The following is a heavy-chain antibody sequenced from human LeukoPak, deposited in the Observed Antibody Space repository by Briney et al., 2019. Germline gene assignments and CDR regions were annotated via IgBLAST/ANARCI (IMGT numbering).Heavy chain of an antibody. CDR1: GFTFDDYA. J-gene: IGHJ6*02. D-gene: IGHD1-26*01. V-gene: IGHV3-43*02. CDR3: TRDASGDTNSGPRMDV. CDR2: ISGDGGST. Sequence: PGGSLRLSCAASGFTFDDYAMLWVRRPPGKGLEWVSLISGDGGSTYYADSVKGLFTISRDNAKNSLYLQMSSLRAEDTAVYYCTRDASGDTNSGPRMDVWGQGTTVTVSS.